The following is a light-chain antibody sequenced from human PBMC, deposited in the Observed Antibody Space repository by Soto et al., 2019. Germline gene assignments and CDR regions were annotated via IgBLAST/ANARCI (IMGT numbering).Light chain of an antibody. CDR3: QQLNSYPIT. CDR2: GAS. V-gene: IGKV1-9*01. CDR1: QGIGSY. J-gene: IGKJ5*01. Sequence: DIHLTQSPPFLSAAVGDRVTITCRASQGIGSYLAWYQQKPGKAPKVLIYGASILQSGVPSRFSGSGSGTEFSLTISSLQAEDFATYYCQQLNSYPITFGQGTRLEIK.